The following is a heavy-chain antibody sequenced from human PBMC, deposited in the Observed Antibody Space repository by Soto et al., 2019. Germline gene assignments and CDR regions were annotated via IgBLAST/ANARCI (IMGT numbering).Heavy chain of an antibody. CDR3: AKGPYSSSFPWFDP. J-gene: IGHJ5*02. D-gene: IGHD6-6*01. V-gene: IGHV3-23*01. Sequence: GGSLRLSCAASGFTFSSYAMSWVRQAPGKGLEWVSVISGSVGSTYYADSVKGRFTISRYNSKTTLYLQMSSLRAEDTAVYYCAKGPYSSSFPWFDPWGQGTPVTVSS. CDR1: GFTFSSYA. CDR2: ISGSVGST.